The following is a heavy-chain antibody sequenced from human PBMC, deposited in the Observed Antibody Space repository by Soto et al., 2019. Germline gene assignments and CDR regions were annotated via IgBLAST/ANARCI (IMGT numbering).Heavy chain of an antibody. CDR3: ATAMVRGVISYYYGMDV. V-gene: IGHV4-34*01. CDR1: GGSISSYY. Sequence: SETLSLTCTVSGGSISSYYWSWIRQPPGKGLEWIGEINHSGSTNYNPSLKSRVTISVDTSKNQFSLKLSSVTAADTAVYYCATAMVRGVISYYYGMDVWGQGTTVTVSS. CDR2: INHSGST. D-gene: IGHD3-10*01. J-gene: IGHJ6*02.